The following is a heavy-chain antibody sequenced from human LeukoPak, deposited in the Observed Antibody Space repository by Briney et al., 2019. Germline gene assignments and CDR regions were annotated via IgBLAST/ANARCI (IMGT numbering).Heavy chain of an antibody. CDR2: INPNSGGT. J-gene: IGHJ5*02. Sequence: TSVKVSCKASGFTFTSSAVQWVRQARGQGLEWMGWINPNSGGTNYAQKFQGWVTMTRDTSISSAYMELSRLRSDDTAVYYCAREGWFNNWFDPWGQGTLVTVSS. V-gene: IGHV1-2*04. CDR3: AREGWFNNWFDP. CDR1: GFTFTSSA. D-gene: IGHD2-15*01.